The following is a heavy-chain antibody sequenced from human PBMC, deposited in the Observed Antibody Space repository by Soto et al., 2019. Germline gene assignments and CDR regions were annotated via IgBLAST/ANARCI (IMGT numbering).Heavy chain of an antibody. CDR2: INHSGST. CDR1: GGSFSGYY. J-gene: IGHJ4*02. V-gene: IGHV4-34*01. CDR3: ASGGSYSSGWYDLDY. D-gene: IGHD6-19*01. Sequence: SETLSLTCAVYGGSFSGYYWTWIRQPPGTGLEWIGEINHSGSTNYNPSLKSRVTISVDTSKNQFSLKLTSVTAADTAVYYCASGGSYSSGWYDLDYWGQRTPVTVSS.